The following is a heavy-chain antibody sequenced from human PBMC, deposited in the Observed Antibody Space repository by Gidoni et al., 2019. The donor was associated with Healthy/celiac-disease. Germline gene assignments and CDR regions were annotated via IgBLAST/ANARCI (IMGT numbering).Heavy chain of an antibody. J-gene: IGHJ6*02. Sequence: QVQLQQWGAGLLKPSETLSLTCAVYGGSFSGYYWSWIRQPPGKGLEWIGEINHSGSTNYNPSLKSRVTISVDTSKNQFSLKLSSVTAADTAVYYCAAHFDWLFNYYYGMDVWGQGTTVTVSS. D-gene: IGHD3-9*01. CDR1: GGSFSGYY. CDR2: INHSGST. V-gene: IGHV4-34*01. CDR3: AAHFDWLFNYYYGMDV.